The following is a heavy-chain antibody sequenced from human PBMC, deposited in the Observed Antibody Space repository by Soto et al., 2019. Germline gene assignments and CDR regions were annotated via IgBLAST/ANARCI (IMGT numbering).Heavy chain of an antibody. J-gene: IGHJ4*02. CDR3: ARRQSSSWYGL. CDR2: LYHTGST. CDR1: GGSVSSGDYS. D-gene: IGHD6-13*01. Sequence: PSETLSLTCAVSGGSVSSGDYSWSWIRQPPGKGLEWIGYLYHTGSTYYNPSLKSRVTISVDTSKNQFSLKLSSVTAADTSVYYCARRQSSSWYGLWGQGTLVTVSS. V-gene: IGHV4-30-2*03.